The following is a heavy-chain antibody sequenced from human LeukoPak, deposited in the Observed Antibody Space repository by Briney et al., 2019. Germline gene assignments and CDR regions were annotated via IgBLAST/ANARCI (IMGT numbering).Heavy chain of an antibody. CDR2: IKRKTDGETT. J-gene: IGHJ4*02. CDR3: ATASSGLFY. Sequence: GGSLRLSCAASGLTFSNAWMNWVRQAPGEGLEWVGRIKRKTDGETTEYVAPVEGGFTISRDDSKNTLYLQMNSLKTEDTGVYYCATASSGLFYWGQGTLVTVSS. CDR1: GLTFSNAW. V-gene: IGHV3-15*01. D-gene: IGHD3-16*01.